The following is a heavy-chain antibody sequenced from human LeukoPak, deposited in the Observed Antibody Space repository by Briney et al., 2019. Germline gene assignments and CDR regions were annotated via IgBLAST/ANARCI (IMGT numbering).Heavy chain of an antibody. CDR3: ARSPPIPSYYFDY. Sequence: ASVKVSCKASLYTLTSYGISWVRQAPGQGLEWMGWISAYNGNTNYAQRLQGRVNMTTDTSTSTAYMELRSLRSDDTAVYYCARSPPIPSYYFDYWGQGTLVSVSS. J-gene: IGHJ4*02. CDR2: ISAYNGNT. V-gene: IGHV1-18*01. CDR1: LYTLTSYG.